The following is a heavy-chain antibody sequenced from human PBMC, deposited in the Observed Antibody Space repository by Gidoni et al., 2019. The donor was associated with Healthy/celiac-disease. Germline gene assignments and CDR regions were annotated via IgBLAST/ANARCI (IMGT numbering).Heavy chain of an antibody. CDR3: AREGSASGPSDY. V-gene: IGHV3-33*01. J-gene: IGHJ4*02. CDR1: GFTFSSSG. Sequence: QVQLVESGGGVVQPGRSLRLSCAASGFTFSSSGMHWVRQAPGKGLEWVAVIWYDGSNKYYADSVKGRFTISRDNSKNTLYLQMNSLRAEDTAVYYCAREGSASGPSDYWGQGTLVTVSS. D-gene: IGHD6-25*01. CDR2: IWYDGSNK.